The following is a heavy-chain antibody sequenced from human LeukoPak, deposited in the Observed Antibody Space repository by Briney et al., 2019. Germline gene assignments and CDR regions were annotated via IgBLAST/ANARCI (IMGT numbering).Heavy chain of an antibody. V-gene: IGHV3-23*01. Sequence: GGSLRLSCAASGFTFSSYAMSWVRQAPGKGLEWVSAISGSGGSTYYADSVKGRFTISRDYSKNTLYLQMNSLRAEDTAVYYCAKVYCGGDCYSPSGYFDYWGQGTLVTVSS. CDR3: AKVYCGGDCYSPSGYFDY. CDR2: ISGSGGST. D-gene: IGHD2-21*02. CDR1: GFTFSSYA. J-gene: IGHJ4*02.